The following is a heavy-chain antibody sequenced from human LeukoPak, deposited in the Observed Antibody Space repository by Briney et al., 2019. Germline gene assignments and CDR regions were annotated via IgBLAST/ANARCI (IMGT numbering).Heavy chain of an antibody. CDR3: ARTTSENPIIGFDP. D-gene: IGHD2/OR15-2a*01. CDR2: IYSGGST. V-gene: IGHV3-53*04. Sequence: GGSLRLSCAASGFTVSSNYMSWVRQAPGKGLEWVSVIYSGGSTYYADSVKGRFTISRHNSKNMLYLQTNSLRAEDTAVYYCARTTSENPIIGFDPWGQGTLVTVSS. CDR1: GFTVSSNY. J-gene: IGHJ5*02.